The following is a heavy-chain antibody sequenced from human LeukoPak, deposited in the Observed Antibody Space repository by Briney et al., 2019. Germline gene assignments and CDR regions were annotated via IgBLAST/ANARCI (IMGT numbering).Heavy chain of an antibody. V-gene: IGHV4-34*01. CDR3: ARDGARGTIFGVTYMDV. Sequence: SETLSLTCAVYGGSFSGYYWSWIRQPPGKGLEWIGEINHSGSTNYNPSLKSRVTISVDTSKNQFSLKLSSVTAADTAVYYCARDGARGTIFGVTYMDVWGKGTTVTVSS. J-gene: IGHJ6*03. D-gene: IGHD3-3*01. CDR1: GGSFSGYY. CDR2: INHSGST.